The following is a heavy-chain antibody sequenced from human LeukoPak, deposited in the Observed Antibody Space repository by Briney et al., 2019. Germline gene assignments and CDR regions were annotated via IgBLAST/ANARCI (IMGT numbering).Heavy chain of an antibody. CDR3: ARQARYYDSRGYLDY. CDR1: GGSISSSSYY. D-gene: IGHD3-22*01. CDR2: IYYSGST. J-gene: IGHJ4*02. Sequence: PSETLSLTCTVSGGSISSSSYYWGWIRQPPGKGLEWIGSIYYSGSTYYNPSLKSRVTISVDTSKSQFSLKLSSVTAADTAVYYCARQARYYDSRGYLDYWGQGTLVTVSS. V-gene: IGHV4-39*01.